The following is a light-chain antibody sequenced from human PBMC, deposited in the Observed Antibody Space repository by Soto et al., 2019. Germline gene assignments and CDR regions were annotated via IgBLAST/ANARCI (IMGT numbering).Light chain of an antibody. CDR2: KSS. V-gene: IGKV1-5*03. CDR3: QPYNSYPWT. Sequence: DIQMTQSPSTLSASVGDRVTITCRASESISTWLAWYQQKPREAPKLLIYKSSSLTSGVPSRFSGSGSGTELTLSISSLQPDDFAIYYCQPYNSYPWTFGQGTKVEIK. J-gene: IGKJ1*01. CDR1: ESISTW.